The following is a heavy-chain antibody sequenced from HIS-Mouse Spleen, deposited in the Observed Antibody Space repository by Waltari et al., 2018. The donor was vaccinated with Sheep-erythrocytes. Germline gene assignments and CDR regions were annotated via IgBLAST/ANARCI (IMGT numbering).Heavy chain of an antibody. J-gene: IGHJ4*02. CDR2: ISYDGSNK. V-gene: IGHV3-30*04. Sequence: QVQLVESGGGVVQPGRSLRLSCAASGFTFSSYAMHWVRQAPGKGLERVAVISYDGSNKYYADSVKGRFTISRDNSKNTLYLQMNSLRAEDTAGYYCARSDYYDRRLGLGVYWGQGTLATVSS. D-gene: IGHD3-22*01. CDR1: GFTFSSYA. CDR3: ARSDYYDRRLGLGVY.